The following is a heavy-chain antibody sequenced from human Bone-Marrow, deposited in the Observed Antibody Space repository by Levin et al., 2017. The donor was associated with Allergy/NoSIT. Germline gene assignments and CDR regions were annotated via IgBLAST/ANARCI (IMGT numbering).Heavy chain of an antibody. CDR2: ISYNGNT. Sequence: PSQTLSLTCTVSGGSISHGDYDWTWIRQYPGKGLEWIGYISYNGNTYNNPSLRSRVTISSDTSKNQFSLKVTSVTAADTAIYYCSRGIPAAFPKWLDPWGQGILVTVSS. V-gene: IGHV4-30-4*01. D-gene: IGHD2-2*01. CDR1: GGSISHGDYD. CDR3: SRGIPAAFPKWLDP. J-gene: IGHJ5*02.